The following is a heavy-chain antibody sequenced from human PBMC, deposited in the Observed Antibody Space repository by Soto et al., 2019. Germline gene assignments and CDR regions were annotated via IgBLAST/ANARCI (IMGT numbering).Heavy chain of an antibody. J-gene: IGHJ6*02. CDR2: LSGSGSTT. CDR1: GFMFSDYA. CDR3: AKGGVTRSYYYAMDV. Sequence: EVQLLESEGGLVQPGRSLRLSCAASGFMFSDYAMSWVRQAPGKGLEWVSALSGSGSTTYYADSVKGRFTISRDNLKNTVSLKMNNLTAEDTAVYYCAKGGVTRSYYYAMDVWGQGTTVTVSS. V-gene: IGHV3-23*01.